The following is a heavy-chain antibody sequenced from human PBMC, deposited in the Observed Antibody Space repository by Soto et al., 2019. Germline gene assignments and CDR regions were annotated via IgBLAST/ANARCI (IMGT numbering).Heavy chain of an antibody. Sequence: PGGSLRLSCAASGFTFSNAWMNWVRQSPGKGLEWVGRIKSKTDGGTTDYAAPVKGRFTISRDDSKNTLYLQMNSLKTEDTAVYYCTTAQGAYYYYGMDVWGQGTTVTVS. CDR1: GFTFSNAW. CDR3: TTAQGAYYYYGMDV. CDR2: IKSKTDGGTT. V-gene: IGHV3-15*07. J-gene: IGHJ6*02.